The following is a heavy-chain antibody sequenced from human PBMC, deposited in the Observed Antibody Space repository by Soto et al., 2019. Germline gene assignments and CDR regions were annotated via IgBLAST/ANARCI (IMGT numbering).Heavy chain of an antibody. CDR1: GYTFTGYY. CDR2: INPNSGGT. V-gene: IGHV1-2*04. CDR3: ARNRDSSSWSIDY. Sequence: QVQLVQSGAEVRKPGASVKVSCKASGYTFTGYYMHWVRQAPGQGLEWMGWINPNSGGTNYAQKFQGWVTMTRDTSISTAYMELSRLRSDDTAVYYCARNRDSSSWSIDYWGQGTLVTVSS. D-gene: IGHD6-13*01. J-gene: IGHJ4*02.